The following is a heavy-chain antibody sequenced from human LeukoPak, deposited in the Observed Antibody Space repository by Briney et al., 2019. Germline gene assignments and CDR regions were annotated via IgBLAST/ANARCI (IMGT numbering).Heavy chain of an antibody. CDR2: INHSGST. CDR3: ARDSFSSSWYVLDY. Sequence: PSETLSLTCAVYGGSFSGYYWTWIRQPAGKGLEWIGEINHSGSTNYNPSLKSRVTISIDTSKNQFSLKLSSVTAADTAVYYCARDSFSSSWYVLDYWGQGTLVTVSS. V-gene: IGHV4-34*01. D-gene: IGHD6-13*01. J-gene: IGHJ4*02. CDR1: GGSFSGYY.